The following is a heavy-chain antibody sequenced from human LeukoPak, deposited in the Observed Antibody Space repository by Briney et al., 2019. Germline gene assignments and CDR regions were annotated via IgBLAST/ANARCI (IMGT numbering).Heavy chain of an antibody. Sequence: ASVKVSCKASGYSFSSYYMIWVRQAPGQGLEWMGIINPSGGSTYYAQKFQGRVTMTRDMSTSTVYMELSSLRSEDTAVYFCARDEPDGSGWIDYWGQGTLVTVSS. D-gene: IGHD6-19*01. CDR2: INPSGGST. CDR1: GYSFSSYY. J-gene: IGHJ4*02. CDR3: ARDEPDGSGWIDY. V-gene: IGHV1-46*01.